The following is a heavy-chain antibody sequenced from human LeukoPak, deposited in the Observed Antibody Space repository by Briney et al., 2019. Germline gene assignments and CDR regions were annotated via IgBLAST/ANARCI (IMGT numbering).Heavy chain of an antibody. CDR1: GGSISSSSYY. CDR3: VVAGMGGSFDY. D-gene: IGHD6-19*01. Sequence: PSETLSLTCTVSGGSISSSSYYWGWIRQPPGKGLEWIGTIYYSGSTYYNPSLKSRVSISVDTSKNQFSLKLSSVIAADTAVYYCVVAGMGGSFDYWGQGTLVTASS. V-gene: IGHV4-39*01. J-gene: IGHJ4*02. CDR2: IYYSGST.